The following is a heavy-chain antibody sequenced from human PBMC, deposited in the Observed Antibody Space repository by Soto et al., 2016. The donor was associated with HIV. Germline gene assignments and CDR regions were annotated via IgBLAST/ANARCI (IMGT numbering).Heavy chain of an antibody. J-gene: IGHJ6*03. V-gene: IGHV4-34*01. Sequence: QVQLQQWGAGLLKPSETLSLTCAVYGGSFRGYYRSWIRQPPGKGLEWIGEINHSGSTNYNASLKSRVTISLDTSKNQFSLKLTSVTAADTAVYYCARGMERQDRYYSYYMDVWDRGTTVTVSS. D-gene: IGHD6-25*01. CDR2: INHSGST. CDR1: GGSFRGYY. CDR3: ARGMERQDRYYSYYMDV.